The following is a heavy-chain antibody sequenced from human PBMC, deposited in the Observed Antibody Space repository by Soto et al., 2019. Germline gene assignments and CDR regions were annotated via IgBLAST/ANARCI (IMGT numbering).Heavy chain of an antibody. CDR2: INADYGNT. J-gene: IGHJ6*02. CDR3: ARCIQGDYYYGMDV. D-gene: IGHD5-18*01. V-gene: IGHV1-18*01. CDR1: GYTFYSHS. Sequence: QARLVQSGAEVRKPGASVQVSCKASGYTFYSHSISWVRQAPGQGLEWMGRINADYGNTQYAQKFRGRVTMTTDTSTTTVYMELTNLRSDDTAVYYCARCIQGDYYYGMDVWGQGTTVTVSS.